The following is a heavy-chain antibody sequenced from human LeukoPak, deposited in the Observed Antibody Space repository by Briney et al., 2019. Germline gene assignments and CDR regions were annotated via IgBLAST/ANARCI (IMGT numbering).Heavy chain of an antibody. CDR3: ARSGGLQKFDY. D-gene: IGHD4-11*01. J-gene: IGHJ4*02. V-gene: IGHV3-30-3*01. Sequence: GGSLRLSCAASEFTFSNYALHWVRQGPGKGLQWVAVISYDGNTIHYADSVKGRFIISRDTSKNTLYLQMNSLRAEDTAVYYCARSGGLQKFDYWGQGTLVTVSS. CDR2: ISYDGNTI. CDR1: EFTFSNYA.